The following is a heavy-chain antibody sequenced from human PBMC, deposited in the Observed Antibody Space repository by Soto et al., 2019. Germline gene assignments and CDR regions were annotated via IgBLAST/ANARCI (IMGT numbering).Heavy chain of an antibody. CDR3: ARDLDSSSWYNYYYYGMDV. CDR2: IWYDGSNK. D-gene: IGHD6-13*01. CDR1: GFTFSSYG. J-gene: IGHJ6*02. Sequence: QPGGSLRLSCAASGFTFSSYGMHWVRQAPGKGLEWVAVIWYDGSNKYYAGSVKGRFTISRDNSKNTLYLQMNSLRAEDTAVYYCARDLDSSSWYNYYYYGMDVWGQGTTVTVSS. V-gene: IGHV3-33*01.